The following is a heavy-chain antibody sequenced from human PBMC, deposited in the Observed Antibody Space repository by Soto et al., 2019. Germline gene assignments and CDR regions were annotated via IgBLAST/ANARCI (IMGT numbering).Heavy chain of an antibody. Sequence: PGGSLRLSCAASGFTFSSYGMHWVRQAPGKGLEWVAVIWYDGSNKYYADSVKGRFTISRDNSKNTLYLQMNSLRAEDTAVYYCAKVGSGSSSPGRMRYYHMDVWGKGTTVTVSS. CDR3: AKVGSGSSSPGRMRYYHMDV. D-gene: IGHD3-10*01. V-gene: IGHV3-33*06. CDR1: GFTFSSYG. CDR2: IWYDGSNK. J-gene: IGHJ6*03.